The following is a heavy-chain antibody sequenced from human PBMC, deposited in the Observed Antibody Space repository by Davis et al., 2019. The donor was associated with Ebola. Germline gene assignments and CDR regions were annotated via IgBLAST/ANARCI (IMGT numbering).Heavy chain of an antibody. CDR1: GGSTTSYY. V-gene: IGHV4-59*01. CDR2: IYYSGST. CDR3: ASARNFDY. Sequence: MPSGTLSLPSPVSGGSTTSYYWNWIRQPPGKGLEWIGYIYYSGSTNYNPSLKSRVTQSVDTSKNQFSLKLSSVSAADTAVYYCASARNFDYWGQGTLVTVSS. J-gene: IGHJ4*02.